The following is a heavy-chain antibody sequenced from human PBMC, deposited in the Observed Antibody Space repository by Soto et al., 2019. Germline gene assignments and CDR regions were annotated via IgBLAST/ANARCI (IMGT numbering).Heavy chain of an antibody. D-gene: IGHD4-17*01. CDR3: AKKGGGDYILGY. J-gene: IGHJ4*02. CDR1: GFSLSSNGVG. Sequence: QITLKESGPPLVKPTQTLTLTCTFSGFSLSSNGVGVGWIRQPPGKALEWLALIYWDDSKHYSPSLKSRLTITKYTSRNQVVLTMTNMDPVDTATYYCAKKGGGDYILGYWGQGTLVTVSS. CDR2: IYWDDSK. V-gene: IGHV2-5*02.